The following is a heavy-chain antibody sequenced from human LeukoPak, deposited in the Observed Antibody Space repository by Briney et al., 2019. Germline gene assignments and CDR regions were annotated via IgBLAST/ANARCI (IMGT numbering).Heavy chain of an antibody. CDR1: SGSISGYY. V-gene: IGHV4-4*07. CDR3: ARDGVATRLDAFDI. Sequence: SETLSLTCTVSSGSISGYYWSWIRQPAGKGLEWIGRIYTSGSTNYNPSLKSRVTMSVDTSKNQFSLKLSSVTAADTAVYYCARDGVATRLDAFDIWGQGTMVTVSS. D-gene: IGHD5-12*01. J-gene: IGHJ3*02. CDR2: IYTSGST.